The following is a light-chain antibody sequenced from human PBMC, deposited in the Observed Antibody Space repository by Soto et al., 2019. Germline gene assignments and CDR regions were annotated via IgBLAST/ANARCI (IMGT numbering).Light chain of an antibody. CDR3: QQYQSSWT. V-gene: IGKV1-5*01. J-gene: IGKJ1*01. CDR1: QSISSW. CDR2: DAS. Sequence: IQLTQSPSFLSASVGDRVTITCRASQSISSWLAWYQQRPGKAPNLLIYDASSLESGVPSRFSGSGSGTEFTLTISSLQPDDFATYYCQQYQSSWTFGQGTKVDIK.